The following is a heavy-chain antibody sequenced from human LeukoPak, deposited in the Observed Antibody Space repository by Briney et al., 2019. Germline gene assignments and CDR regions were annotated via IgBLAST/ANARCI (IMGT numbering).Heavy chain of an antibody. Sequence: SVKVSCKASGGTFSSYAISWVRQAPGQGLEWMGRIIPIFGSANYAQKFQGRVTITTDESTSTAYMELSSLRSEDTAVYYRARSGECTNGVCWAHYFDYWGQGTLVTVSS. V-gene: IGHV1-69*05. CDR1: GGTFSSYA. D-gene: IGHD2-8*01. CDR3: ARSGECTNGVCWAHYFDY. J-gene: IGHJ4*02. CDR2: IIPIFGSA.